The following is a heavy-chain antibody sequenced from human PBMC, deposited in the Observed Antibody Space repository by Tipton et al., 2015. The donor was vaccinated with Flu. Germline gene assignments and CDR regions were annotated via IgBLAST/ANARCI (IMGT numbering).Heavy chain of an antibody. V-gene: IGHV4-39*01. D-gene: IGHD6-19*01. Sequence: TLSLTCTVSGGSISSSSYYWGWIRQPPGKGLEWIGSIYYSGSTYYNPSLKSRVTISVDTSKNQFSLKLSSVTAADTAVYYCARPPPSYSSGWYTQDWYFDLWGRGTLVTVSS. CDR2: IYYSGST. J-gene: IGHJ2*01. CDR3: ARPPPSYSSGWYTQDWYFDL. CDR1: GGSISSSSYY.